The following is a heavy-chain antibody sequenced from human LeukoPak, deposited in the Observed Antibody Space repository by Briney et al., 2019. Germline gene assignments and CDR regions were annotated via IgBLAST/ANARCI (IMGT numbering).Heavy chain of an antibody. D-gene: IGHD6-13*01. CDR3: ARVSSSWYRTIDY. CDR2: ISSSSSYI. V-gene: IGHV3-21*01. CDR1: GFTFSSYS. J-gene: IGHJ4*02. Sequence: GGSLRLSCAASGFTFSSYSMNWVRQAPWKGLEWVSSISSSSSYIYYADSVKGRFTISRDNAKNSLYLQMNSLRAEDTAVYYCARVSSSWYRTIDYWGQGTLVTVSS.